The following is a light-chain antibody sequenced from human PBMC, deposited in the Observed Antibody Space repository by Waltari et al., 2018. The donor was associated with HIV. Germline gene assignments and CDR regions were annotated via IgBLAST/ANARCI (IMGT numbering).Light chain of an antibody. V-gene: IGKV3-20*01. CDR1: QSVSSNF. Sequence: ETVLTQSPGTLSLPPGERATLSCWASQSVSSNFLAWYQQKPGQAPRLLIYAVSSRATGVPDRFSGSGSGTDFTLTISRLEPEDSAVYYCQHYGGSLTFGGGTKVEIK. CDR2: AVS. J-gene: IGKJ4*01. CDR3: QHYGGSLT.